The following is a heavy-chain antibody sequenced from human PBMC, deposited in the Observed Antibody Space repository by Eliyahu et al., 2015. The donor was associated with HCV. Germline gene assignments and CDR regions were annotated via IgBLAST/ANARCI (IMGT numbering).Heavy chain of an antibody. D-gene: IGHD6-13*01. Sequence: EVQLVESGGGLVQPGESLRLSCSASGFTFTNFWMPWVRQAPGKGLEWLANINQDGSQKYYVDSVRGRFTISRDNARNLVFLQINSLRAEDTAVYYCTKTYSATAGDSWGQGTLVTVSS. CDR3: TKTYSATAGDS. J-gene: IGHJ5*01. V-gene: IGHV3-7*01. CDR1: GFTFTNFW. CDR2: INQDGSQK.